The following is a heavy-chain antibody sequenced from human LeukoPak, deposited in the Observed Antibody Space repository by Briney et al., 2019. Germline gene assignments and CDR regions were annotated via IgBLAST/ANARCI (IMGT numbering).Heavy chain of an antibody. J-gene: IGHJ6*03. V-gene: IGHV4-61*02. CDR1: GDSISSGHYY. Sequence: SETLSLTCTVSGDSISSGHYYWSWVRQPAGKGLEWIGRIYASGSTYQNPSLKSRVTISRDTSKNQFSLRLSSVTAADTAVHYCAREAPDYDFWSGYFPKYYYYYYMDVWGKGTTVTVS. CDR2: IYASGST. CDR3: AREAPDYDFWSGYFPKYYYYYYMDV. D-gene: IGHD3-3*01.